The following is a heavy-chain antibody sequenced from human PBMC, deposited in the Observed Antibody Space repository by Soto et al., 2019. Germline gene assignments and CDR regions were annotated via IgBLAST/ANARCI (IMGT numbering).Heavy chain of an antibody. CDR3: ARDPLVDDRGDYVGGFEE. Sequence: QVKLVESGGGVVHPATSLRLSCTASGFTFNRYGLHWVRQAPGKGLEWVAAISYDGTKTFYADSVKGRFIISRDNSQTSLFLQMNSLRPEDTAVYFCARDPLVDDRGDYVGGFEEWGPGTVVTVSS. J-gene: IGHJ3*01. CDR1: GFTFNRYG. V-gene: IGHV3-30-3*01. D-gene: IGHD4-17*01. CDR2: ISYDGTKT.